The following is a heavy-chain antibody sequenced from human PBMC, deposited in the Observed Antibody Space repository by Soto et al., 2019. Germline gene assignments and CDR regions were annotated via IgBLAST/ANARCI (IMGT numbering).Heavy chain of an antibody. D-gene: IGHD3-22*01. CDR2: IIPLFPTT. V-gene: IGHV1-69*01. Sequence: QVQLVQSGAEVKNTGSSVKVSCKTSGGTFSNYGISWVRQAPGQGLEWMGGIIPLFPTTNYTQKVQGRVTITPAESTSPAYMEVSSLRSEATAMFYCARGRRKYYDSSSSLAVHDAFDIWGQGTMVIVSS. J-gene: IGHJ3*02. CDR1: GGTFSNYG. CDR3: ARGRRKYYDSSSSLAVHDAFDI.